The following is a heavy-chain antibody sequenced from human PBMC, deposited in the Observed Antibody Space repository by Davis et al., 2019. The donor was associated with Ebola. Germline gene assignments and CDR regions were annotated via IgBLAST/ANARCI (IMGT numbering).Heavy chain of an antibody. Sequence: MPSETLSLTCTVSGGSISSYYWSWIRQPPGKGLEWIGYIYYSGSIIYNPSLKSRVTISLDPSKNQFSLRLSSVTAADTGVYYCARVKIVVVPSARYSWFDPWGQGTPVSVSS. CDR2: IYYSGSI. CDR1: GGSISSYY. V-gene: IGHV4-59*01. J-gene: IGHJ5*02. D-gene: IGHD2-15*01. CDR3: ARVKIVVVPSARYSWFDP.